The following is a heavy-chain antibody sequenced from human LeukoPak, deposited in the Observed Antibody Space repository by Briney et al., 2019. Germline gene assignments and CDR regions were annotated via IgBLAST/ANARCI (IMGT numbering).Heavy chain of an antibody. V-gene: IGHV4-34*01. CDR2: INHSGNT. D-gene: IGHD2-2*01. J-gene: IGHJ4*02. CDR3: ARDCSSSSCYLDY. Sequence: SETLSLTCAVYGGSFSGYYWSWIRQPPGKGLEWIGEINHSGNTNYNPSLKSRVTISVDTSKNQFSLKLSSVTAADTAVYYCARDCSSSSCYLDYWSQGTLVTVSS. CDR1: GGSFSGYY.